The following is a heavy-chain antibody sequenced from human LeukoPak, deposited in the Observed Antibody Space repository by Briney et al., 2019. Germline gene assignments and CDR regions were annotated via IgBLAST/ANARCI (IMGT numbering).Heavy chain of an antibody. CDR2: IYSGCST. D-gene: IGHD1-14*01. V-gene: IGHV3-66*01. J-gene: IGHJ4*02. Sequence: PGGSLRLSCAASGFTVSTNYMSWVRQAPGKGLEWVSGIYSGCSTYYADSANGRFIISRDNSKNTLYLQMNSLRADDTAVYYCARDLEESGFDYWGQGTLVTVSS. CDR1: GFTVSTNY. CDR3: ARDLEESGFDY.